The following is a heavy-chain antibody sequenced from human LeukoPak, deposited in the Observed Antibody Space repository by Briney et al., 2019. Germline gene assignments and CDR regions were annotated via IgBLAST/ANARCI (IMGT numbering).Heavy chain of an antibody. CDR2: INWNGGST. D-gene: IGHD3-10*01. Sequence: GGSLRLSCAASGFTLDDYAMSWVRQAPGKGLEWVSGINWNGGSTGYADSVEGRFTISRDNAKNSLYLQVDTLRAEDTALYYCARGPYGSGSYYSPFDNWGQGTLVTVSS. V-gene: IGHV3-20*04. CDR1: GFTLDDYA. J-gene: IGHJ4*02. CDR3: ARGPYGSGSYYSPFDN.